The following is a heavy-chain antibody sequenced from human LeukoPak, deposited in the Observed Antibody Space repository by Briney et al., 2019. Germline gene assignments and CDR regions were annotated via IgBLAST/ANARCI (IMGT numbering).Heavy chain of an antibody. CDR3: ARGPYCSGGSCYLYYFDY. V-gene: IGHV1-18*01. D-gene: IGHD2-15*01. CDR2: ISAYNGNT. Sequence: ASVKVSCKASGYTFTSYGISWVRQAPGQGLEWMGWISAYNGNTNYAQKLQGRVTMTTDTSTSTAYMELRSLRSDDTAVYYCARGPYCSGGSCYLYYFDYWGQGTLVTVSS. J-gene: IGHJ4*02. CDR1: GYTFTSYG.